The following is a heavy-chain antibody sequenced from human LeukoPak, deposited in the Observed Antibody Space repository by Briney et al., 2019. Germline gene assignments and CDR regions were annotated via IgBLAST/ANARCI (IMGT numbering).Heavy chain of an antibody. D-gene: IGHD3-22*01. V-gene: IGHV1-18*01. Sequence: GSSVKVSCKASGYTFTSYGISWVRQAPGQGLEWMGWISAYNGNTNYAQKLQGRVTMTTDTSTSTAYMELRSLRSDDTAVYYCARDHSSREIGPGFDPWGQGTLVTVSS. CDR2: ISAYNGNT. CDR3: ARDHSSREIGPGFDP. J-gene: IGHJ5*02. CDR1: GYTFTSYG.